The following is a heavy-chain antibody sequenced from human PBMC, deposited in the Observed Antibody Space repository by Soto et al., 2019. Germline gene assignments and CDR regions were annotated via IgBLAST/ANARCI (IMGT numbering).Heavy chain of an antibody. CDR1: GFSFSEYP. CDR3: ARGLAGVPVAADLDD. D-gene: IGHD3-10*01. Sequence: PXGCLRLSFVASGFSFSEYPMSWVRRAPGKGLDWVSTISTSSSNIFYAASVKGRFTVSRDNAKNTLYLQMDNLRAEDTAVYFCARGLAGVPVAADLDDWGQGTLVTVSS. J-gene: IGHJ4*02. CDR2: ISTSSSNI. V-gene: IGHV3-21*06.